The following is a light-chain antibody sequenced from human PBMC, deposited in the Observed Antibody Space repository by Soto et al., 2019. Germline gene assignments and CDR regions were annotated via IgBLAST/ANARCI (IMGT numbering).Light chain of an antibody. CDR3: QQYNTYSAT. CDR2: DGS. V-gene: IGKV1-5*01. CDR1: QSISSR. J-gene: IGKJ4*01. Sequence: DIQMTQSPSTLSSSIGDRVTITCRASQSISSRLAWYQQKPGKAPKVLIYDGSSLETGVPSRFSGSASGTEFTLTINSLQPDDFATYYCQQYNTYSATFGGGTKVEIK.